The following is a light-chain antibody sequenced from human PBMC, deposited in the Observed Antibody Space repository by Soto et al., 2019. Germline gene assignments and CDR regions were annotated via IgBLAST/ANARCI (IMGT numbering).Light chain of an antibody. Sequence: QSVLTQPPSASGTPGQRVTISCSGSSSNIGSKTVNRYRQLPGTVPKLLIYNSYQRPSGVPDRFSASKSGTSASLAISGLQSEDEADYYCSSWDASLNGYVSGTGTKVTVL. CDR1: SSNIGSKT. CDR2: NSY. V-gene: IGLV1-44*01. J-gene: IGLJ1*01. CDR3: SSWDASLNGYV.